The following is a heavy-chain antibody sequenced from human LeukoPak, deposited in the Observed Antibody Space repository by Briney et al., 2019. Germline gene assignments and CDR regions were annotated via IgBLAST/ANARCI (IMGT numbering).Heavy chain of an antibody. CDR3: ARHNKVPAGGEWFDP. CDR1: GGSISSGDYY. J-gene: IGHJ5*02. V-gene: IGHV4-30-4*01. D-gene: IGHD2-2*01. CDR2: IYYSGST. Sequence: SQTLSLTCTVSGGSISSGDYYWSWIRQPPGKGLEWIGYIYYSGSTYYNPSLKSRVTISVDTSKNQFSLKLSSVTAADTAVYYCARHNKVPAGGEWFDPWGQGTLVTVSS.